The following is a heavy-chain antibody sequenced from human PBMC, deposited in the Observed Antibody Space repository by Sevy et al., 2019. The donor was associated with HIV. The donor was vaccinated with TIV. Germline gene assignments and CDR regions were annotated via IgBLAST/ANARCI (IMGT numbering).Heavy chain of an antibody. Sequence: GGSLRLSCAASGFTFSGSAMHWVRQASGKGLEWVGRIRGKANSYATAYAASVKGRFTISRDDSKNTAYLQMNSLKTEDTAVYYCTRVWLSGSYYYYGMDVWGQGTTVTVSS. D-gene: IGHD3-16*02. CDR1: GFTFSGSA. V-gene: IGHV3-73*01. J-gene: IGHJ6*02. CDR2: IRGKANSYAT. CDR3: TRVWLSGSYYYYGMDV.